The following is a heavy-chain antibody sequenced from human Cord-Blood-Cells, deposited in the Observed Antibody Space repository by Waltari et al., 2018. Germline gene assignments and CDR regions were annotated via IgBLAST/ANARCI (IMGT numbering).Heavy chain of an antibody. Sequence: QVQLVQSGAEVKKPGASVKVSCKASGYTFTGSYMPRVRQAPGQGLEWMGWINPNSGGTNYAQKFQGWVTMTRDTSISTAYMELSRLRSDDTAVYYCARSGYCSSTSCYSDYWGQGTLVTVSS. CDR2: INPNSGGT. CDR3: ARSGYCSSTSCYSDY. V-gene: IGHV1-2*04. J-gene: IGHJ4*02. CDR1: GYTFTGSY. D-gene: IGHD2-2*01.